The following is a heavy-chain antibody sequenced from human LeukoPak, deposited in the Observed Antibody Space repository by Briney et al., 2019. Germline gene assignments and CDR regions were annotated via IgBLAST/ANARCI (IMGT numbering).Heavy chain of an antibody. J-gene: IGHJ6*02. CDR3: ARDTQTLLIGYYYYGMDV. D-gene: IGHD2/OR15-2a*01. V-gene: IGHV1-46*01. CDR1: GYTFTSYY. Sequence: ASVKVSCKASGYTFTSYYMHWVRQAPGQGLEWMGIINPSGGSTSYAQKFQGRVTMTRDTSTSTVYMELSSLRSEDTAVYYCARDTQTLLIGYYYYGMDVWGQGTTVTVSS. CDR2: INPSGGST.